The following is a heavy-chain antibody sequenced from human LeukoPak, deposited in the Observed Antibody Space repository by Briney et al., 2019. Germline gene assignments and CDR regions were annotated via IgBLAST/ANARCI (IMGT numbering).Heavy chain of an antibody. J-gene: IGHJ4*02. D-gene: IGHD2-21*01. V-gene: IGHV3-74*01. CDR2: INSDGTST. CDR3: ARDLLAYCTDY. Sequence: GGSLRLSCAASGFTFSSYWMHWVRQAPGKGLVWVSRINSDGTSTRYADFVKGRFTISRDNTKNTVHLEMNSLRAEDTAVYYCARDLLAYCTDYWGQGILVTVPS. CDR1: GFTFSSYW.